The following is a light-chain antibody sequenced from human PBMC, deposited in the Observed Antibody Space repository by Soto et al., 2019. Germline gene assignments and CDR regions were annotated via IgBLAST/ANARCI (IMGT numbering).Light chain of an antibody. CDR3: QQSNNWPYT. V-gene: IGKV3-15*01. CDR2: GAS. J-gene: IGKJ2*01. CDR1: QSVSDN. Sequence: EIVMTQSPATLSVSPGERVTLSCRASQSVSDNLAWYQHQPGQAPRLLIYGASTRATTTPARFSGSGSGTEFTLTISSLQSEDFAVYFCQQSNNWPYTFGQGTKLDIK.